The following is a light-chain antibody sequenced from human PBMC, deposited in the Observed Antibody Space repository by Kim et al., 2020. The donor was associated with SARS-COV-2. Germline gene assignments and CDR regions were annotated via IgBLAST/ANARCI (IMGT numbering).Light chain of an antibody. CDR2: RAS. CDR3: QQHDSYPWT. V-gene: IGKV1-5*03. CDR1: QPISSS. Sequence: ASVGDKVTISCRASQPISSSLAWYQQRAGKAPRLLIYRASSVETGVPSRFSGSGSGTEFTLTITSLQPDDFATYYCQQHDSYPWTFGQRTKVDIK. J-gene: IGKJ1*01.